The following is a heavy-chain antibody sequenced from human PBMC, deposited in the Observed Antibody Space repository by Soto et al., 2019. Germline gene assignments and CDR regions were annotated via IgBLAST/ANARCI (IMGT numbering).Heavy chain of an antibody. CDR1: GASISSGDNY. CDR2: IYDSGST. CDR3: ARDGRGFGEIDY. V-gene: IGHV4-30-4*01. J-gene: IGHJ4*02. Sequence: QVQLQESGPGLVKPSQTLSLTCTVSGASISSGDNYWSWIRQPPGKGLEWIAYIYDSGSTYYNMSLKSRVSISVDTSKNQCSLKMRSVTAADTAVYYCARDGRGFGEIDYWGQGTLVTVSS. D-gene: IGHD3-10*01.